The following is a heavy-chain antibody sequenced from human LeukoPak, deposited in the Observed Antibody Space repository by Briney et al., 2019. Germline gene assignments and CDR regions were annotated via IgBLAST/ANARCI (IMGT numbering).Heavy chain of an antibody. CDR2: IYYSGST. Sequence: PSETLSLTCTVSGGSISSSSYYWGWIRQPPGKGLEWIGSIYYSGSTYYNPSLKSRVTISVDTSKNQFSLKLSSVTAADTAVYYCARVPFSPGYRYGYYYYYYMDVWGKGTTVTISS. J-gene: IGHJ6*03. CDR1: GGSISSSSYY. V-gene: IGHV4-39*07. D-gene: IGHD5-18*01. CDR3: ARVPFSPGYRYGYYYYYYMDV.